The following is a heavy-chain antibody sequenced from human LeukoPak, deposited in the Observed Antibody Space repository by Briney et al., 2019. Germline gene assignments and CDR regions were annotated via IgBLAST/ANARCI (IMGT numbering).Heavy chain of an antibody. D-gene: IGHD3-10*01. CDR1: GFTVSSNY. J-gene: IGHJ4*02. CDR3: ARETVRGVFDY. Sequence: GGSLRLSCAASGFTVSSNYMSWVRLAPGKGLEWVSVIYSGGSTYYADSVKGRFTISRDNSKNTLYLQMNSLRAEDTAVYYCARETVRGVFDYWGQGTLVTVSS. V-gene: IGHV3-53*01. CDR2: IYSGGST.